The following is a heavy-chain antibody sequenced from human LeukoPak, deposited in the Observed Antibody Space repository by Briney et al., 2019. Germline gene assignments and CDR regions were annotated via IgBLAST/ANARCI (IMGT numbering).Heavy chain of an antibody. CDR3: ARISYPGIAVAGIDY. D-gene: IGHD6-19*01. Sequence: GASVKVFCKAFGYTFTSNYMHWVRQAPGQGPEWVGVISPSGGSTTYAQKFQGRVTLTRDMSTSTDYLELSSLRSEDTAVYYCARISYPGIAVAGIDYWGQGTLVTVSS. CDR1: GYTFTSNY. CDR2: ISPSGGST. V-gene: IGHV1-46*01. J-gene: IGHJ4*02.